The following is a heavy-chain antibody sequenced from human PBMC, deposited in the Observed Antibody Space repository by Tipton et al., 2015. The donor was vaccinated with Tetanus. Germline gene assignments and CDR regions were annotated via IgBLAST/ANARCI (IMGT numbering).Heavy chain of an antibody. CDR2: IYPGDSDT. J-gene: IGHJ2*01. V-gene: IGHV5-51*01. CDR3: ARRLGPYTGDQVWHFDL. Sequence: QLVQSGPEVKKPGESLKISCKGSGYSFGIYWIAWVRQMPGKGLEWMGIIYPGDSDTRYSPSFQGQVTFSADRSINTAYLQWSSLKASDTATYYCARRLGPYTGDQVWHFDLWGRGTLVTVSS. D-gene: IGHD7-27*01. CDR1: GYSFGIYW.